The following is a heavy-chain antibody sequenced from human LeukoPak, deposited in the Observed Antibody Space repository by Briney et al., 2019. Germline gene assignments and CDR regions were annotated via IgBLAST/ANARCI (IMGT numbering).Heavy chain of an antibody. CDR1: GFTFSSYN. Sequence: GGSLRLSCAASGFTFSSYNMNWVRQAPGKGPEWVSSITSSSSYIYYADSVKGRFTISRDNAKNSLYLQMDSLRVEDTAVYYCARDGGVPNKIDYWGQGTLVTVSS. V-gene: IGHV3-21*06. J-gene: IGHJ4*02. D-gene: IGHD3-16*01. CDR2: ITSSSSYI. CDR3: ARDGGVPNKIDY.